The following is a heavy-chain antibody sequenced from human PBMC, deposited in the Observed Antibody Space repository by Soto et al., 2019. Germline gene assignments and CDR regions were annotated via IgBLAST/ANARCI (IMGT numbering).Heavy chain of an antibody. CDR3: AKGGYIYGLDP. CDR2: ISESGDNA. CDR1: GFPFNTYA. Sequence: GGSLRLSCAASGFPFNTYAMSWVRQAPGKGPEWVSAISESGDNAFYADSVQGRFTISRDNSYNILYLQMNSLRAEDTALYFCAKGGYIYGLDPWGQGTLVTVS. D-gene: IGHD5-18*01. J-gene: IGHJ5*02. V-gene: IGHV3-23*01.